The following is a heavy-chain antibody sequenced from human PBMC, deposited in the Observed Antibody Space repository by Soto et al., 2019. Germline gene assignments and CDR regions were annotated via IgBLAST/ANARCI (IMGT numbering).Heavy chain of an antibody. CDR1: GFTFSSYG. CDR3: ARSFGANHGMLYYFDY. V-gene: IGHV3-33*01. D-gene: IGHD3-3*01. Sequence: GGSLRLSCAASGFTFSSYGMHWVRQAPGKGLEWVAVIWYDGSNKYYADSVKGRFTISRDNSKNTLYLQMNSLRAEDTAVYYCARSFGANHGMLYYFDYWGQGTLVTVSS. CDR2: IWYDGSNK. J-gene: IGHJ4*02.